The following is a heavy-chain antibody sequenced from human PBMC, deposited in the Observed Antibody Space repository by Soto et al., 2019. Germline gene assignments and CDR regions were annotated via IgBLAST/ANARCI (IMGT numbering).Heavy chain of an antibody. D-gene: IGHD3-22*01. CDR2: IYHSGST. V-gene: IGHV4-30-2*01. CDR3: ARERFDYYDYAFDI. CDR1: GGSISSGGYS. J-gene: IGHJ3*02. Sequence: SETLSLTCAVSGGSISSGGYSWSWIRQPPGKGLEWIGYIYHSGSTYYNPSLKSRVTISVDRSKNQFSLKLSSVTAADTAVYYCARERFDYYDYAFDICGQGTMDTVSS.